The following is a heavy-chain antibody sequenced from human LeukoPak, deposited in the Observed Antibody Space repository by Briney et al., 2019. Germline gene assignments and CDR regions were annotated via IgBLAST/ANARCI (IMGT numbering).Heavy chain of an antibody. D-gene: IGHD3-9*01. CDR1: GYTFTSYD. Sequence: ASVKVSCTASGYTFTSYDINWVRQATGQGLEWMGWMNPNSGNTGYAQKFQGRVTMTRNTSISTVYMELSSLRSEDTAVYYCARGVVLRYFDWLPHYYYYYMDVWGKGTTVTISS. V-gene: IGHV1-8*01. J-gene: IGHJ6*03. CDR3: ARGVVLRYFDWLPHYYYYYMDV. CDR2: MNPNSGNT.